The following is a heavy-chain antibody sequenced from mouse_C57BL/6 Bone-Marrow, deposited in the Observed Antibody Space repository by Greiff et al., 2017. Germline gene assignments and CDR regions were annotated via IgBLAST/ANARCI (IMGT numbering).Heavy chain of an antibody. CDR2: INPNNGGT. Sequence: VQLQQSGPELVKPGASVKISCKASGYTFTDYYMNWVKQSHGKSLEWIGDINPNNGGTSYNQKFKGKATLTVDKSSSTAYMELRSLTSEDSAVYYCARSPLDSSGPFAYWGQGTLVTVSA. D-gene: IGHD3-2*02. V-gene: IGHV1-26*01. CDR1: GYTFTDYY. J-gene: IGHJ3*01. CDR3: ARSPLDSSGPFAY.